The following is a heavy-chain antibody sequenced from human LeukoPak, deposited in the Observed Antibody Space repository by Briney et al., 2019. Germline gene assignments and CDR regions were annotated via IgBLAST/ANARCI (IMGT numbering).Heavy chain of an antibody. Sequence: GGSLRLSCAASGFTFSSYELNWVRQAPGKGLEWVSYISDIGTTQHYADSVKGRFTISRDNAKNSLYLQMNSLTAEDTAVYYCARDRSKATAYDDALDIWGQGTMVIVSS. CDR2: ISDIGTTQ. D-gene: IGHD3-9*01. CDR3: ARDRSKATAYDDALDI. CDR1: GFTFSSYE. J-gene: IGHJ3*02. V-gene: IGHV3-48*03.